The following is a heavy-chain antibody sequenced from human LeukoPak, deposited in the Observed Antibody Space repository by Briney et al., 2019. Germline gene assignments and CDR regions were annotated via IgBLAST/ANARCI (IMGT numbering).Heavy chain of an antibody. CDR1: GFTFSSYA. J-gene: IGHJ4*02. V-gene: IGHV3-30-3*01. CDR2: ISYDETKK. CDR3: ARDLGPYGSGSSADY. D-gene: IGHD3-10*01. Sequence: PGGSLRLSCAASGFTFSSYATHWVRQPPGKGLEWLAVISYDETKKYYADSVKGRFTISRDNSRNTLYLQMNNLRGEDTAVYYCARDLGPYGSGSSADYWGQGTLVTVSS.